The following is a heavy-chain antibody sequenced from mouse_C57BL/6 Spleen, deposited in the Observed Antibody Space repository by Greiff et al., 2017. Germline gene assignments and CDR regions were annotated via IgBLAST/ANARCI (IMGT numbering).Heavy chain of an antibody. CDR2: INYDGSST. D-gene: IGHD2-4*01. J-gene: IGHJ2*01. V-gene: IGHV5-16*01. Sequence: EVKLMESEGGLVQPGSSMKLSCTASGFTFSDYYMAWVRQVPEKGLEWVANINYDGSSTYYLDSLKSRFIISRNNAKNILYLQMSSLKSEDTATYYSARDYYDGDEGGCYFDYWGQGTTLTVSS. CDR1: GFTFSDYY. CDR3: ARDYYDGDEGGCYFDY.